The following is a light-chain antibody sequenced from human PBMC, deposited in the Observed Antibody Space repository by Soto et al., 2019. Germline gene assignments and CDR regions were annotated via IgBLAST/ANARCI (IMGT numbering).Light chain of an antibody. CDR3: SSYESDTNHVL. CDR2: DAT. J-gene: IGLJ3*02. Sequence: QSALTQPASVSGSPGQSITISCTATTSDIGGPYDSVSWYLQHPGKAPELILYDATDRPSGVSDRFSGSKSGNTASLTISGLQAEDAADYYCSSYESDTNHVLFGGGTKVTVL. V-gene: IGLV2-14*03. CDR1: TSDIGGPYDS.